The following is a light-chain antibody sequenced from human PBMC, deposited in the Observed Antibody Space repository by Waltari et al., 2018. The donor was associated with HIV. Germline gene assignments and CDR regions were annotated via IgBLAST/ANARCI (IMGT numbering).Light chain of an antibody. CDR2: KDN. Sequence: SYELTQPSSVSVSPGQTTRITCSGDVLAKSYARWFQQKPGQAPGVMIYKDNERHSGIPERFSGSSSGTTVTLTISGAQIEDEADYYCYSAADNMGVFGGGTKLTVL. CDR1: VLAKSY. J-gene: IGLJ3*02. CDR3: YSAADNMGV. V-gene: IGLV3-27*01.